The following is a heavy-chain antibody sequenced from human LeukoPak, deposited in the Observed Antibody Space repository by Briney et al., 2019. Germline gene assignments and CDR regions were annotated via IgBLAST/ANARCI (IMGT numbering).Heavy chain of an antibody. CDR3: ARGFGDDAFDI. D-gene: IGHD2-21*01. J-gene: IGHJ3*02. CDR1: GYSIRSGYY. CDR2: IYHSGST. V-gene: IGHV4-38-2*01. Sequence: SETLSLTCAVSGYSIRSGYYWGWIRQPPGKGLEWIGSIYHSGSTYYNPSLKSRVNISVDTSKNQFSLELSSVTAADTAVYYCARGFGDDAFDIWGQGTMVTVSS.